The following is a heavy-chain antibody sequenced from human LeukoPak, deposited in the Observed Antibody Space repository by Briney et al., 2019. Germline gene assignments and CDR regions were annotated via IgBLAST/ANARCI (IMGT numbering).Heavy chain of an antibody. Sequence: GGSLRLSCAASGFSFSGYWMHWVRQAPGKGLVWVSRINSDGSSTTYADSVKGRFTISRDNAKNTLYLQMNSLRAEDTAVYYCARGPLGGVAYWGQGTLVTVSS. CDR1: GFSFSGYW. J-gene: IGHJ4*02. V-gene: IGHV3-74*01. CDR3: ARGPLGGVAY. CDR2: INSDGSST. D-gene: IGHD3-16*01.